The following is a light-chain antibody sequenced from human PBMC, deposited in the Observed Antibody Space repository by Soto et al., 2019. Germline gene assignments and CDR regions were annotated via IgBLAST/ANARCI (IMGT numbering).Light chain of an antibody. CDR3: QQYHDLVFT. CDR2: EAT. Sequence: DTQMTQSPSSLSASVGDRVTISCRASQSISNYLNWYQQKSGKAPTLLIHEATNMEAGVPSRFTGSSCGTEFTLTISSLQPEDIATYYCQQYHDLVFTFGQGTRLDIK. V-gene: IGKV1-33*01. J-gene: IGKJ5*01. CDR1: QSISNY.